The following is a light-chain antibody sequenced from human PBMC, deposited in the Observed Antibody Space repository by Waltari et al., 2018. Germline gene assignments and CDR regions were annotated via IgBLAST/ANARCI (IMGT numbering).Light chain of an antibody. CDR1: QGIANH. CDR3: QQYNSFPVT. CDR2: AAS. J-gene: IGKJ4*01. Sequence: DIQMTQSPSSLSASVGDRVTITCRASQGIANHLAWFQQKPGKAPTSLIYAASSLQSGVPSKFSGSGSVTDFTLTLTNLQPEDFATYYCQQYNSFPVTFGGGTKVEIK. V-gene: IGKV1-16*02.